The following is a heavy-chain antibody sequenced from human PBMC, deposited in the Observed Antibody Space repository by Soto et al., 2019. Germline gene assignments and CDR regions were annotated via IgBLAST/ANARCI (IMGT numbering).Heavy chain of an antibody. D-gene: IGHD4-17*01. V-gene: IGHV3-30-3*01. CDR3: AGYGDYGY. J-gene: IGHJ4*02. Sequence: QVQLVESGGVVVQPGRSLRLSCAASGFTFSSYAMHWVRQSPGKGLEWVAVISYDGSNKYYADAVKGRFTISRDNSKNTLYLQMNSLRAEDTAVYYCAGYGDYGYWGQGTLVTVSS. CDR2: ISYDGSNK. CDR1: GFTFSSYA.